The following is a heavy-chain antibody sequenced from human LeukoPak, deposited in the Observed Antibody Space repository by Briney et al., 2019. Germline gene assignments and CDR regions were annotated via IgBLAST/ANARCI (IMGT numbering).Heavy chain of an antibody. CDR2: IKQDGSEK. D-gene: IGHD2-21*01. CDR1: GFTFYSYN. CDR3: ASMWRGGQFDY. V-gene: IGHV3-7*01. J-gene: IGHJ4*02. Sequence: PGGSLRLSCAASGFTFYSYNMNWVRQAPGKGLEWVANIKQDGSEKYYVDSVKGRFTISRDNAKNSLYLQMNSLRAEDTAVYYCASMWRGGQFDYWGQGTLVTVSS.